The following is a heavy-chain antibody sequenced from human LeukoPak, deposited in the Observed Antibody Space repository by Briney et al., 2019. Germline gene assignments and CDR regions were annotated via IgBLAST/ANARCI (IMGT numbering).Heavy chain of an antibody. CDR3: ARARNYYYDSSGYFQH. J-gene: IGHJ1*01. D-gene: IGHD3-22*01. CDR2: INHSGST. V-gene: IGHV4-34*01. CDR1: GGSFSGYY. Sequence: SETLSLTCAVYGGSFSGYYWSWIRQPPGKGLEWIGEINHSGSTNYNPSLKSRVTISVDTSKNQFSLKLSSVTAADTAVYYCARARNYYYDSSGYFQHWGQGTLVTVSS.